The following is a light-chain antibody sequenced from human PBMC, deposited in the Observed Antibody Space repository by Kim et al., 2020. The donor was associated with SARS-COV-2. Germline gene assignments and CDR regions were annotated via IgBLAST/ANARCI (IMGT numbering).Light chain of an antibody. CDR2: DAS. V-gene: IGKV1-33*01. CDR1: QDINNY. J-gene: IGKJ4*01. CDR3: QQYGNLPT. Sequence: SASVGDRVTITCQSSQDINNYLNWYQQKPGKAPNLLICDASKLETGVPSRFSGSESGTDFTLTISSLQPEDIASYYCQQYGNLPTFGGGTKVDIK.